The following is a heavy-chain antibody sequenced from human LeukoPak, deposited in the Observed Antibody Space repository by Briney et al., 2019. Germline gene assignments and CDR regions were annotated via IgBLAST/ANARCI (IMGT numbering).Heavy chain of an antibody. CDR1: GGPVSSGSYY. V-gene: IGHV4-61*01. CDR3: ARGYYDSSGYFHFDY. Sequence: KASETLSLTCTVSGGPVSSGSYYWSWIRQPPGKGLEWIAYIYYTGSTNYNPSLKSRVTMSVDTPKNQFSLKMSSVTAADTAVYYCARGYYDSSGYFHFDYWGQGTLVTVSS. CDR2: IYYTGST. J-gene: IGHJ4*02. D-gene: IGHD3-22*01.